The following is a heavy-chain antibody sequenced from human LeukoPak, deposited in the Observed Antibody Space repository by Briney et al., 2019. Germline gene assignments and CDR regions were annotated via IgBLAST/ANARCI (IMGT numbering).Heavy chain of an antibody. Sequence: PGGSLRLSCAASEFTFSDHPMHWVRQAPGKGLESVSAISSNGGSTYYANSVKGRFTISRDNSKNTLYLQMGSLRPEDMAVYYCARRGITGTTGFDYWGQGTPVTVSS. CDR1: EFTFSDHP. V-gene: IGHV3-64*01. D-gene: IGHD1-20*01. CDR3: ARRGITGTTGFDY. CDR2: ISSNGGST. J-gene: IGHJ4*02.